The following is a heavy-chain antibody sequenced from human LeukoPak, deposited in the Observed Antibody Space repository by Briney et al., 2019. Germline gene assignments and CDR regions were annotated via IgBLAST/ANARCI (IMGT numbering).Heavy chain of an antibody. D-gene: IGHD6-13*01. CDR1: GFTFSGSA. J-gene: IGHJ4*02. CDR3: TRGEQQLIGGFDY. Sequence: GGSLRLSCAASGFTFSGSAMHWVRQASGKGLEWVGRIRSKANSYATAYAASVKGRFTISRDDSKNTAYLQMNSLKTEDTPVYYCTRGEQQLIGGFDYWGQGTLVTVSS. CDR2: IRSKANSYAT. V-gene: IGHV3-73*01.